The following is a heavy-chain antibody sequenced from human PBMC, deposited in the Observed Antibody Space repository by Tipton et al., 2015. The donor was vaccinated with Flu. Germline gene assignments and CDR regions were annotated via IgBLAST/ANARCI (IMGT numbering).Heavy chain of an antibody. V-gene: IGHV4-61*02. D-gene: IGHD2-15*01. CDR3: ARDYCSGGICYPDY. CDR1: GDSISTGSHY. J-gene: IGHJ4*02. Sequence: LRLSCNVSGDSISTGSHYWNWIRQPAGKGLEWIGRIYTSGSTTYNPSLKSRVTTSVDTSKNHFSLKLSSVTAADTAVYYCARDYCSGGICYPDYWGQGTLVTVSS. CDR2: IYTSGST.